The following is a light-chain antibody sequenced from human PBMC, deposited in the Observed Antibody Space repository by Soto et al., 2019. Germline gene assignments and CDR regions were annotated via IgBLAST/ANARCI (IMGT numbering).Light chain of an antibody. CDR1: QSVSNNY. J-gene: IGKJ1*01. Sequence: EIVLPQSPGTLSLSPGERATLSCRASQSVSNNYLAWYQHKPGQAPRLLIYGASSRATGIPDRFSGSGSGTDFTLTIGRLEPEDFAVYYCQHYGSSPRTFGQGTKVDIK. CDR2: GAS. V-gene: IGKV3-20*01. CDR3: QHYGSSPRT.